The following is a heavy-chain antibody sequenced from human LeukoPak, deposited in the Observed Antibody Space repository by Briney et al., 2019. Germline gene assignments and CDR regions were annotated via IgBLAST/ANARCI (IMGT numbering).Heavy chain of an antibody. Sequence: GEPLQSSSQGSGYRFTSYWTGWVRPMPGKGLEWMGIIYPGDSDTRYSPSFQGQVTNSADKAISTAYLQWSSRKASDTAMYYCSRQGDTAMVHWGQGTLVTVSS. CDR1: GYRFTSYW. CDR2: IYPGDSDT. D-gene: IGHD5-18*01. CDR3: SRQGDTAMVH. V-gene: IGHV5-51*01. J-gene: IGHJ4*02.